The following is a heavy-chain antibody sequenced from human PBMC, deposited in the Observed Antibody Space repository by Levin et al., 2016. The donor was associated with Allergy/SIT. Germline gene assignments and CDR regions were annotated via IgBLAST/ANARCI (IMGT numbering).Heavy chain of an antibody. V-gene: IGHV4-59*13. D-gene: IGHD4-23*01. CDR3: ARGAATVVIDY. J-gene: IGHJ4*02. CDR2: IYYSGST. CDR1: GGSISSYY. Sequence: SETLSLTCTVSGGSISSYYWSWIRQPPGKGLEWIGYIYYSGSTNYNPSLKSRVTISVDTSKNQFSLKLSSVTAADTAVYYCARGAATVVIDYWGQGTLVTVSS.